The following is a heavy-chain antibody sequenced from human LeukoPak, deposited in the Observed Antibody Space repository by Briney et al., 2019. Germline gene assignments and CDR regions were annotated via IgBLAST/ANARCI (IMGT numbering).Heavy chain of an antibody. Sequence: GGSLRLSCAASGFTFSSYGMHWVRQAPGKGLEWVAVISYDGSNKYYADSVKGRFTISRDNAKNSLYLQMNSLRAEDTALYYCAKDSYSGSYYGAFDIWGQGTMVTVSS. CDR2: ISYDGSNK. D-gene: IGHD1-26*01. CDR3: AKDSYSGSYYGAFDI. J-gene: IGHJ3*02. V-gene: IGHV3-30*18. CDR1: GFTFSSYG.